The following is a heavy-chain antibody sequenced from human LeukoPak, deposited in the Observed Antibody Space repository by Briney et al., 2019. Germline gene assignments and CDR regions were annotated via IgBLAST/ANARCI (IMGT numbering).Heavy chain of an antibody. CDR2: IYPGDSAA. D-gene: IGHD6-13*01. CDR3: ARQGRAAAGDRDY. Sequence: GESLKISCKGSGYSFTSYWIGWVRQMPGKGLEWMGIIYPGDSAARYSPSFQGQVTISADKSISTAYLQWSSLKASDTAMYYCARQGRAAAGDRDYWGQGTLVTASS. J-gene: IGHJ4*02. CDR1: GYSFTSYW. V-gene: IGHV5-51*01.